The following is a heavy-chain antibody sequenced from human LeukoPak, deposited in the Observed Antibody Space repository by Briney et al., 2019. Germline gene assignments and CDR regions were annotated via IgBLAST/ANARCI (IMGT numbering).Heavy chain of an antibody. CDR2: ISSSGSTR. D-gene: IGHD1-26*01. V-gene: IGHV3-11*01. CDR3: ARDPRWELLPFDY. J-gene: IGHJ4*02. CDR1: GFTFSDYH. Sequence: PGGSLRLSCAASGFTFSDYHMSWIRQAPGKGLEWVSYISSSGSTRHYADSVKGRFTISRDNAKNSLYLQMNSLRAEDTAVYYCARDPRWELLPFDYWGQGTLVTVSS.